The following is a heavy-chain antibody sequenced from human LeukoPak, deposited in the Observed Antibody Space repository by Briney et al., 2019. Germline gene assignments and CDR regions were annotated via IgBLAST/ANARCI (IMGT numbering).Heavy chain of an antibody. CDR3: AREGSGYSVRFDY. CDR1: GYTFTGYY. D-gene: IGHD3-22*01. CDR2: INPNSGGT. J-gene: IGHJ4*02. Sequence: GASVKVSCKASGYTFTGYYMHWVRQAPGQGLEWMGWINPNSGGTNYAQKFQGRVTMTRDTSISTAYMELSRLRSDDTAVYYCAREGSGYSVRFDYWGQGTLVTVSS. V-gene: IGHV1-2*02.